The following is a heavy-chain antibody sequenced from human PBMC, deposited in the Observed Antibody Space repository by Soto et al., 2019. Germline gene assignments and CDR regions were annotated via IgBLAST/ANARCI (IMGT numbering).Heavy chain of an antibody. Sequence: EVQLLESGGGLIQPGGSLRLSCAASGLTFSSYAMSWVRQAPGKGLEWVSASSGSGGSTYYADSVKGRFNISRDNSKNTRDLQRNSLRAEDTAVYYCAKDQLYIRGGSPNGFDTWGQGTLVTVSS. D-gene: IGHD3-10*02. J-gene: IGHJ5*02. CDR1: GLTFSSYA. CDR2: SSGSGGST. CDR3: AKDQLYIRGGSPNGFDT. V-gene: IGHV3-23*01.